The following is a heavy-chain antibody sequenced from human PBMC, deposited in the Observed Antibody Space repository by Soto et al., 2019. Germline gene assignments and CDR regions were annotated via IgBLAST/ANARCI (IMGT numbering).Heavy chain of an antibody. V-gene: IGHV4-4*02. Sequence: PSETLSLTCAVSGGSISSSNWWSWVRQPPGKGLEWIGEIYHSGSTNYNPSLKSRVTISVDKSKNQFSLKLSCVTAADMAVYYCARVGGSYYGSGSSIPPFTYWGQETLATFSS. CDR2: IYHSGST. J-gene: IGHJ4*02. CDR1: GGSISSSNW. CDR3: ARVGGSYYGSGSSIPPFTY. D-gene: IGHD3-10*01.